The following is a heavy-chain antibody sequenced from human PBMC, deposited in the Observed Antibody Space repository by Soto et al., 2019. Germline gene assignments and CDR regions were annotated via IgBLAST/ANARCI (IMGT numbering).Heavy chain of an antibody. V-gene: IGHV1-46*01. D-gene: IGHD2-21*01. Sequence: ASVNVSWEASSGYPCTTYYMHWVRQSPGQGVELVGIINHISASARYAQNFQDRVTMTRDTSTSTVYMELSRLRFEDKAVYYCARGLGDSFNTFLDDWGQGNLVTRLL. CDR2: INHISASA. CDR3: ARGLGDSFNTFLDD. J-gene: IGHJ4*02. CDR1: GYPCTTYY.